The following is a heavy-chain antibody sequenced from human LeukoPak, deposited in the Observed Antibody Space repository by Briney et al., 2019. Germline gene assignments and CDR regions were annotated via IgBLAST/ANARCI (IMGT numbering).Heavy chain of an antibody. J-gene: IGHJ6*02. D-gene: IGHD6-13*01. Sequence: SVTVSCKASGGTFSSYAISWVRQAPGQGLEWMGGIIPIFATANYAQKFQGRVTITADESTSTAYVELSSLRSEDTAVYYCARGRIAAAYYYYYYGMDVWGQGTTVTVSS. V-gene: IGHV1-69*01. CDR2: IIPIFATA. CDR3: ARGRIAAAYYYYYYGMDV. CDR1: GGTFSSYA.